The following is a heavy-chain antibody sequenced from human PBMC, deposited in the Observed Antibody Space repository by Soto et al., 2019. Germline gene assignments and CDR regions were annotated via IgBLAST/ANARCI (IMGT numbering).Heavy chain of an antibody. CDR2: IRSSGSNT. Sequence: QVQLVESGGGLVKPGGSLRLSCAASGFTFSGYHMSWIRQAPGKGLEWVSYIRSSGSNTFDAQSVKGRFTISRYNTMNSLYLQMNSLSAEATAVYYCTRRGTISSAHRVDQWGQGTVVTVSS. CDR1: GFTFSGYH. CDR3: TRRGTISSAHRVDQ. J-gene: IGHJ4*02. D-gene: IGHD6-6*01. V-gene: IGHV3-11*01.